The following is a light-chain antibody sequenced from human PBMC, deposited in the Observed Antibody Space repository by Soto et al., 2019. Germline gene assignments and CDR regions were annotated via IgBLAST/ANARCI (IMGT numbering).Light chain of an antibody. CDR3: QQYDVDSGT. V-gene: IGKV3-20*01. CDR2: GAS. J-gene: IGKJ1*01. Sequence: EIVLTQSPGTLSLSPGERATLSCRASQSVSSSYLAWYQQKPGQAPRLLIYGASSRATGIPDRFSGSGSGTEFTLTISSLQPDDFATYYCQQYDVDSGTFGQGTKVDI. CDR1: QSVSSSY.